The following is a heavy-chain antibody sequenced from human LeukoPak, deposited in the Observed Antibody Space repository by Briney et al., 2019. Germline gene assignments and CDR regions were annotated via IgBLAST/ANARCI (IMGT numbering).Heavy chain of an antibody. V-gene: IGHV4-39*07. Sequence: SETLSLTCTVSGGSISSSNYYWGWIRQPPGKGLEWIGSIYYSGSTYYNPSLKSRVTISVDTSKNQFSLKLSSVTAADTAVYYCARDNTDYYYYYMDVWGKGTTVTVSS. CDR2: IYYSGST. J-gene: IGHJ6*03. D-gene: IGHD5-18*01. CDR1: GGSISSSNYY. CDR3: ARDNTDYYYYYMDV.